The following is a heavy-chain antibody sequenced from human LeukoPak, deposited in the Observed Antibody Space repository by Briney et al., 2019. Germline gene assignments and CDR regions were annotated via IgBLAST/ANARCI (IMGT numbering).Heavy chain of an antibody. CDR2: MNPNTANT. V-gene: IGHV1-8*01. CDR1: GYTFTSYD. J-gene: IGHJ4*02. CDR3: ARKFLGSRGYYFDY. Sequence: ASVKVSCKASGYTFTSYDINWVRQATGQGLEWMGWMNPNTANTGYAQKFRGRVTMTRNTSITTAYMELSSLISDDTAIYYCARKFLGSRGYYFDYWGQGTLVIVSS. D-gene: IGHD3-10*01.